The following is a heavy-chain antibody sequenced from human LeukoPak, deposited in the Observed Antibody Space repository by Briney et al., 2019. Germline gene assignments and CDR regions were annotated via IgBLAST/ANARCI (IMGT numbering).Heavy chain of an antibody. CDR2: ISSSSSYI. CDR3: ARIGYCSSTGCFSPWGYGMDV. V-gene: IGHV3-21*01. Sequence: GGSLRLSCAASGFTFSSYSMNWVRQAPGKGLEWVSSISSSSSYIYYADSVKGRFTISRDNAKNSLYLQMNSLRAEDTAVYYCARIGYCSSTGCFSPWGYGMDVWGQGPTVTVSS. CDR1: GFTFSSYS. D-gene: IGHD2-2*01. J-gene: IGHJ6*02.